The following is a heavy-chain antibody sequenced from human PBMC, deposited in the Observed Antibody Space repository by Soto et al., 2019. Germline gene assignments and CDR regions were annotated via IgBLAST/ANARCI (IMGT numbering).Heavy chain of an antibody. CDR1: GGSMNNYY. Sequence: QVQLQESGPGLVMHSETLSLTCTVSGGSMNNYYWSWVRQPAWKGLEWLGRIFGSGETYYNPSLRRRVISSVDTSRSQFSQRMTSVTAADRALYYCVREGGYTDGNGKPVFDYWGQGTLVSVSS. CDR2: IFGSGET. V-gene: IGHV4-4*07. J-gene: IGHJ4*02. D-gene: IGHD3-16*02. CDR3: VREGGYTDGNGKPVFDY.